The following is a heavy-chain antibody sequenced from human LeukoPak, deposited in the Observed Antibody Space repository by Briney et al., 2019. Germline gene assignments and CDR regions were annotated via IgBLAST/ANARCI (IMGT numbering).Heavy chain of an antibody. Sequence: GGSLRLSCAASGFTFSNYAMSWVRQAPGKGLEWVSSISSSSSYINYADSVKGRFTISRDNAENSLYLQMNSLRAEDTAVYYCASYDSSGYYRFDYWGQGTLVTVSS. CDR3: ASYDSSGYYRFDY. J-gene: IGHJ4*02. CDR1: GFTFSNYA. D-gene: IGHD3-22*01. CDR2: ISSSSSYI. V-gene: IGHV3-21*01.